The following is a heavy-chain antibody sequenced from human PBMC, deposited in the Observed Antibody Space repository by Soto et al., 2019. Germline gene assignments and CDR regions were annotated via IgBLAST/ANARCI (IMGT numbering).Heavy chain of an antibody. CDR1: GGSISSYY. CDR2: IYYSGST. V-gene: IGHV4-59*01. CDR3: ARDLEGHFDY. D-gene: IGHD1-1*01. J-gene: IGHJ4*02. Sequence: SDTLSLTCTVSGGSISSYYWSWIRQPPGKGLEWIGYIYYSGSTNYNPSLKSRVTISVDTSKNQFSLKLSSVTAADMAVYYCARDLEGHFDYWGQGTLVTVSS.